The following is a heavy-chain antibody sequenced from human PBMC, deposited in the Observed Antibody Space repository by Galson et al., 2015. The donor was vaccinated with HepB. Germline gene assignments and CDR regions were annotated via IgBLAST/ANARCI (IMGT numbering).Heavy chain of an antibody. Sequence: SVKVSCKASGYTFTSYYMHWVRQAPGQGLEWMGIINPSGGSTSYAQKFQGRVTMTRDTSTSTVYMELSSLRFEDTAVYYCARTSHYDSSGYHQYYFDYWGQGTLVTVSS. D-gene: IGHD3-22*01. CDR3: ARTSHYDSSGYHQYYFDY. V-gene: IGHV1-46*03. CDR1: GYTFTSYY. CDR2: INPSGGST. J-gene: IGHJ4*02.